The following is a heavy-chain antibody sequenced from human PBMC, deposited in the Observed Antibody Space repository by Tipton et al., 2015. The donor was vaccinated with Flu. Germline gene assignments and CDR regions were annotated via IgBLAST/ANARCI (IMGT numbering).Heavy chain of an antibody. Sequence: LRLSCAVYGGSFSGYYWSWIRQPPGKGLEWIGEINHGGSINYNPSLKSRVTISVDTSKNQFSLKLRSVTAADTSVYYCARGLYGSGSYERRYFDSWGQGTLVTVSS. V-gene: IGHV4-34*01. CDR1: GGSFSGYY. D-gene: IGHD3-10*01. CDR2: INHGGSI. J-gene: IGHJ4*02. CDR3: ARGLYGSGSYERRYFDS.